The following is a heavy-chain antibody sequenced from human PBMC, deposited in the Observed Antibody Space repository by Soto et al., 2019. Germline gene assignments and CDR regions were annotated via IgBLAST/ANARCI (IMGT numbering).Heavy chain of an antibody. CDR3: SKSGRGWFGGSFDP. CDR1: GFTFSSYA. J-gene: IGHJ5*02. Sequence: EVQLLESGGGLVQPGGSLRLSCAASGFTFSSYAMSWVRQAPGKGLEWVSAISGSGGSTYYADSEKGRFTISRDNSKNTLNLQMNSLRAEDTAVYYCSKSGRGWFGGSFDPWGQGTLFTVSS. V-gene: IGHV3-23*01. D-gene: IGHD3-10*01. CDR2: ISGSGGST.